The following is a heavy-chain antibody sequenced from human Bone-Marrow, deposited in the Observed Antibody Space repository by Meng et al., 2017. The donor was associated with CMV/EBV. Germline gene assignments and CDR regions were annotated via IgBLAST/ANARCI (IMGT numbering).Heavy chain of an antibody. CDR3: ARDPGGELLSSFDY. Sequence: ASVMVSCKASGYTFTSYYMHCVRQAPGQGLEWMGIINPSGGSTSYAQKFQGRVTMTRDTSTSTVYMVLISLRSEDTAVYYCARDPGGELLSSFDYWGQGTLVTVSS. V-gene: IGHV1-46*01. CDR1: GYTFTSYY. J-gene: IGHJ4*02. CDR2: INPSGGST. D-gene: IGHD3-10*01.